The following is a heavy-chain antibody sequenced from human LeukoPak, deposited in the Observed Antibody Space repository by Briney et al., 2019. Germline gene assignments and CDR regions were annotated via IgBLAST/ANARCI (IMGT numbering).Heavy chain of an antibody. CDR3: AGEVGDGSIFDI. CDR1: GGSISSYY. Sequence: PSETLSLTCTVSGGSISSYYWSWIRQPPGKGLEWIGYIYYSGSTNYNPSLKSRVTISVDTSKNQFSLKLSSVTAADTAVYYCAGEVGDGSIFDIWGQGTMVTVSS. J-gene: IGHJ3*02. V-gene: IGHV4-59*01. CDR2: IYYSGST. D-gene: IGHD5-24*01.